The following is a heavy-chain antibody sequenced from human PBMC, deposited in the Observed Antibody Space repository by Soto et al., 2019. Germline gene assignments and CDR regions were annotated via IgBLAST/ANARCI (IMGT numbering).Heavy chain of an antibody. J-gene: IGHJ6*02. Sequence: SDTLALTCAVYGGSFRCYYWCWICQPPWKGLEWIGEINHSGSTIYNPSIKSRVTISIDMSKNQFSLKMSAVTAADTAVYYCARGRSSPWDGYYYDYYGMDVGGQGTTVT. CDR2: INHSGST. V-gene: IGHV4-34*01. CDR3: ARGRSSPWDGYYYDYYGMDV. D-gene: IGHD3-10*01. CDR1: GGSFRCYY.